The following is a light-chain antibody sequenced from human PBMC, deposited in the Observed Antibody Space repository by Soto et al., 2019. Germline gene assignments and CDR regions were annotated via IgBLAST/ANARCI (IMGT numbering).Light chain of an antibody. CDR2: SNN. CDR3: AAWDDSLSAYV. CDR1: SSNIGSHT. Sequence: QSVLTQPPSASGTPGQRITISCSGSSSNIGSHTVNWHQQVPGTAPKLLIYSNNERPSGVPDRFSGSKSGTSASLAISGLQSGGEADYYCAAWDDSLSAYVFGTGTKVTVL. J-gene: IGLJ1*01. V-gene: IGLV1-44*01.